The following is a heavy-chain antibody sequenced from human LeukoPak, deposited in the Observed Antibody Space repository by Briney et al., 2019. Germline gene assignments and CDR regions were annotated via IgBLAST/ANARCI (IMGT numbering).Heavy chain of an antibody. J-gene: IGHJ4*02. D-gene: IGHD3-10*01. V-gene: IGHV3-23*01. CDR2: ISGSGGST. CDR3: AKSPDVWFGELSAPLYFDY. CDR1: GFTFSSYA. Sequence: GGSLRLSCAASGFTFSSYAMSWVRQAPGKGLEWVSAISGSGGSTYYADSVKGRFTISRDNSKNTLYLQMNSLRAEDTAVYYCAKSPDVWFGELSAPLYFDYWGQGTLVTVSS.